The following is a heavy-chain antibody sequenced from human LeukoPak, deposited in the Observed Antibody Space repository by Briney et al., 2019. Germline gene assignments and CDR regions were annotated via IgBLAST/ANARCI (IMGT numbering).Heavy chain of an antibody. J-gene: IGHJ5*02. CDR2: ISYSGNT. V-gene: IGHV4-59*01. D-gene: IGHD6-13*01. Sequence: SETLSLTCTVSGGSISSYYWTWIRQPPGKGLEWIGYISYSGNTNYNPSLMSRLTISVDTSKNQFSLKLSSVTAADTAVYYCARLSAAGGSNWFAPWGQGTLVTVSS. CDR1: GGSISSYY. CDR3: ARLSAAGGSNWFAP.